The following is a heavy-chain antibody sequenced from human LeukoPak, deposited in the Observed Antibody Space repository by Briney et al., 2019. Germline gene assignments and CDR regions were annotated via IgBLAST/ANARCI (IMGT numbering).Heavy chain of an antibody. Sequence: GKSLRISCKGSGYVFSSYWIGWARQMPGKGLEWMGIIYPGGSDTRYSPPFQGQVTISADKSISTAYVQWNSLRASDTAVYYCARHQYYYDTRAYYIDYWGQGTLVTVSS. CDR3: ARHQYYYDTRAYYIDY. V-gene: IGHV5-51*01. CDR2: IYPGGSDT. J-gene: IGHJ4*02. CDR1: GYVFSSYW. D-gene: IGHD3-22*01.